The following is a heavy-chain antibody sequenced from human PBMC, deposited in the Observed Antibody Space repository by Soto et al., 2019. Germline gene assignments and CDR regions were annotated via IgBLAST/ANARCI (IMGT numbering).Heavy chain of an antibody. CDR3: ARDFGYCSNGVCYTIFDY. J-gene: IGHJ4*02. CDR2: IYYSGST. D-gene: IGHD2-8*01. CDR1: GGSISSYY. Sequence: PSETLSLTCTVSGGSISSYYWSRIRQPPGKGLEWIGYIYYSGSTNYNPSLKSRVTMSVDTSKNQFSLKLRSVTAADTAVYYCARDFGYCSNGVCYTIFDYWGQGTLVTVSS. V-gene: IGHV4-59*01.